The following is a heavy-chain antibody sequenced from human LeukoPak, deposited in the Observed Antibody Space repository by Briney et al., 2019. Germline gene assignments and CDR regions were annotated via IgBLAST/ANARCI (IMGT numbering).Heavy chain of an antibody. CDR3: ATNQWLAPPPDS. Sequence: GGSLRLSCAASGFTFSKYWMLWVRQAPGKGLESVSGISTDGIVTNYADSVKARLTVSRDNADNTMFLQMNSVTDEDTAVYYCATNQWLAPPPDSWGQGNPVTVS. J-gene: IGHJ4*02. V-gene: IGHV3-74*01. CDR1: GFTFSKYW. CDR2: ISTDGIVT. D-gene: IGHD6-19*01.